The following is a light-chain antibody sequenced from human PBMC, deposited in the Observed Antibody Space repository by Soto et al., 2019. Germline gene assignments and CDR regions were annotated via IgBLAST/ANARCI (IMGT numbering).Light chain of an antibody. V-gene: IGLV1-40*01. CDR3: QSCDSSLSGWV. Sequence: QSALTQPPSVSGAPGQRVTISCTGSSSNIGAGYDVHWYQQLPGTAPKLLIYGNSNRPSGVPDRFSGSKSGTSPSLAITGLQDEDEADYYCQSCDSSLSGWVFGGVTKVTVL. J-gene: IGLJ3*02. CDR2: GNS. CDR1: SSNIGAGYD.